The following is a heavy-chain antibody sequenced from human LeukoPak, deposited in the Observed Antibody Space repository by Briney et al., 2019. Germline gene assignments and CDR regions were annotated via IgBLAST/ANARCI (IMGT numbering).Heavy chain of an antibody. Sequence: GGSLRLSCAASGFTVSSNYMSWVRQAPGKGLEWVSVIYSGGSTYYADSVKGRFTISRDNSKNTLYLQTNSLRAEDTAVYYCAVGYSGSYMDYWGQGTLVTVSS. CDR1: GFTVSSNY. J-gene: IGHJ4*02. CDR3: AVGYSGSYMDY. CDR2: IYSGGST. V-gene: IGHV3-66*02. D-gene: IGHD1-26*01.